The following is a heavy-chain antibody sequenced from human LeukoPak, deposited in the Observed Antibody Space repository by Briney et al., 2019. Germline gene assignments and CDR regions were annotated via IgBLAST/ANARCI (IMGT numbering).Heavy chain of an antibody. Sequence: ASVKVSCKASGGTFSSYTISWVRQAPGQGLEWMGRIIPILGIANYAQKFQGRVTITTDESTSTAYMELSSLRSEDTAVYYCASGRYSYGTRFDYWGQGTLVTVSS. CDR1: GGTFSSYT. CDR3: ASGRYSYGTRFDY. D-gene: IGHD5-18*01. V-gene: IGHV1-69*02. J-gene: IGHJ4*02. CDR2: IIPILGIA.